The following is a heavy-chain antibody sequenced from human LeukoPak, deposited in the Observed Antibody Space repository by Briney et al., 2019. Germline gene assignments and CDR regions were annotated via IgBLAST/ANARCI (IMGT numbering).Heavy chain of an antibody. CDR3: ARPFSVHFDWDY. Sequence: GRFIISRDNGKNSLYLQMNSLRAGDTAVYYCARPFSVHFDWDYWGQGTPVTVSS. V-gene: IGHV3-11*06. D-gene: IGHD3-9*01. J-gene: IGHJ4*02.